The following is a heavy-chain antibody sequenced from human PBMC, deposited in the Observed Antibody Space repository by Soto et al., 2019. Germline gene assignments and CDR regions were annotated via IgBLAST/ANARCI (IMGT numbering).Heavy chain of an antibody. CDR1: GFTVSSNY. D-gene: IGHD6-19*01. CDR3: ARDGRIAVAGTNYYYGMDV. CDR2: IYSGGST. J-gene: IGHJ6*02. Sequence: PGGSLRLSCAASGFTVSSNYMSWVRQAPGKGLEWVSVIYSGGSTYYADSVKGRFTISRDNSKNTLYLQMNRLRAEDTAVYYCARDGRIAVAGTNYYYGMDVWGQGTTVTVSS. V-gene: IGHV3-53*01.